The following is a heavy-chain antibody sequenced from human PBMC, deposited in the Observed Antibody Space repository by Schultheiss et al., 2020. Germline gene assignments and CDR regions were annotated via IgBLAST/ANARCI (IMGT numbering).Heavy chain of an antibody. CDR2: IYHSGST. D-gene: IGHD6-6*01. J-gene: IGHJ6*02. CDR3: ARHLDLVAAPIYGMDV. V-gene: IGHV4-38-2*01. Sequence: SQTLSLTCAVSGYSISSGYYWGWIRQPPGKGLEWIGSIYHSGSTYYNPSLKSRVTISVDTSKNQFSLKLSSVTAADTAVYYCARHLDLVAAPIYGMDVWGQGTTVTVSS. CDR1: GYSISSGYY.